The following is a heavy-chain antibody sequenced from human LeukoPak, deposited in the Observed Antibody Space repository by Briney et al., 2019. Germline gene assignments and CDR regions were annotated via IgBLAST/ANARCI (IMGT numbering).Heavy chain of an antibody. CDR2: MNPGSGDT. J-gene: IGHJ4*02. Sequence: ASVKVSCKAFGYTFTSYYMHWVRQAPGQGLEWMGWMNPGSGDTAYAQKFQGRVTMTRDTSMSTAYMELNSLGSEDTAIYYCARGLGDYNTDWFPVSGYWGQGTPVTVSS. D-gene: IGHD3-9*01. CDR1: GYTFTSYY. CDR3: ARGLGDYNTDWFPVSGY. V-gene: IGHV1-8*02.